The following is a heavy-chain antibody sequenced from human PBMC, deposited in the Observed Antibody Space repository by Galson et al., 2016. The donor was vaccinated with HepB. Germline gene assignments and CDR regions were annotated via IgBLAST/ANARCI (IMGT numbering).Heavy chain of an antibody. CDR3: ARDLIGARCWFDP. CDR1: GGSFSTYA. Sequence: SVKVSCKASGGSFSTYAITWVRQAPGQGLEWMGAITPMFGTTNYAQKFQGRVTITADESTNTAYMELRSLRSEDTGVYYCARDLIGARCWFDPWGQGTLVTVSS. J-gene: IGHJ5*02. D-gene: IGHD6-6*01. V-gene: IGHV1-69*13. CDR2: ITPMFGTT.